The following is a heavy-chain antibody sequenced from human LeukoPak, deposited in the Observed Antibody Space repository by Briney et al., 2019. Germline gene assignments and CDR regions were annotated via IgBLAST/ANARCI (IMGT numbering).Heavy chain of an antibody. CDR2: ISNSGGST. D-gene: IGHD2-2*01. CDR3: AEAGSTAWTAVDY. Sequence: GTLSLTCAVSGGSISSSNWWSWVRQPPGEGLEWVSSISNSGGSTYYAASVKGRFTISRDSSKNTLYLQMNSLRVDDTAVYYCAEAGSTAWTAVDYWGQGTLVTVSS. J-gene: IGHJ4*02. CDR1: GGSISSSN. V-gene: IGHV3-23*01.